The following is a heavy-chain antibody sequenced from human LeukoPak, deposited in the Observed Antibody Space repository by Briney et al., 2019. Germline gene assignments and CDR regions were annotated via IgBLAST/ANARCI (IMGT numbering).Heavy chain of an antibody. J-gene: IGHJ4*02. CDR1: GGSFSGYY. D-gene: IGHD6-13*01. Sequence: SETLSLTCAVYGGSFSGYYWSWIRQPPGRGLEWIGEINHSGSTNYNPSLKSRVTISVDTSKNQFSLKLSPVTAADTAVYYCAREGAAGKGFDYWGQGTLVTVSS. V-gene: IGHV4-34*01. CDR3: AREGAAGKGFDY. CDR2: INHSGST.